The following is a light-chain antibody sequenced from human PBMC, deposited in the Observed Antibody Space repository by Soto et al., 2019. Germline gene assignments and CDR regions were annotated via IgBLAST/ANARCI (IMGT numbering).Light chain of an antibody. CDR3: QQYNNWPRT. J-gene: IGKJ5*01. CDR2: EAS. CDR1: QSISSD. Sequence: EIVLTQSPATLCLSPGERGTLXCRASQSISSDFGWSQQKPGQAPRRLIYEASNMAHGSPARFSCSGSVTDFTRTISSLEPEDFAVYYGQQYNNWPRTFGQGTRLEIK. V-gene: IGKV3-11*01.